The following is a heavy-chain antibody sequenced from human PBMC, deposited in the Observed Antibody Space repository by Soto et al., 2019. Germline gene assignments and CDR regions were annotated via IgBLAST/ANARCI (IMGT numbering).Heavy chain of an antibody. CDR2: IIPIFGTA. V-gene: IGHV1-69*13. Sequence: SVKVSCKASGGTFSSYAISWVRQAPGQGLEWMGGIIPIFGTANYAQKFQGRVTITADESTSTAYMELSSLRSEDTAVYYCARDRGQQLVRTNYYYGMDVWGQGTTVTVSS. D-gene: IGHD6-13*01. CDR1: GGTFSSYA. CDR3: ARDRGQQLVRTNYYYGMDV. J-gene: IGHJ6*02.